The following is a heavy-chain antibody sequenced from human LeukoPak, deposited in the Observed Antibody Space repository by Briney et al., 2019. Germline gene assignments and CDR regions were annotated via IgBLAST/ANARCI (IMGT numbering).Heavy chain of an antibody. J-gene: IGHJ4*02. CDR1: GFTFSSYA. CDR2: ISGSGGGT. Sequence: GGSLRLSCAASGFTFSSYAMSWVRQAPGKGLEWVSAISGSGGGTYYADSVKGRFTISRDNSKNTLYLQMNSLRAEDTAVYYCAKDRVGPVGYGGWYSQWGQGTLVTVSS. V-gene: IGHV3-23*01. D-gene: IGHD6-19*01. CDR3: AKDRVGPVGYGGWYSQ.